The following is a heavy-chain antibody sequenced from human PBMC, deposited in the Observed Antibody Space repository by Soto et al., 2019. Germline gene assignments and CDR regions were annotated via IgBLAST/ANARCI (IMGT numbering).Heavy chain of an antibody. J-gene: IGHJ6*03. CDR3: ARGNIVVVPAANGYYYYMDV. CDR1: SGSFSGYY. D-gene: IGHD2-2*01. CDR2: ITHSGST. Sequence: SETLSLTCAVYSGSFSGYYWSWVRQSPGKGLEWIGEITHSGSTNYNPSLKGRVTISLDTSKNQFSLKLTSVIAADTAVYYCARGNIVVVPAANGYYYYMDVWGNGNTVTVSS. V-gene: IGHV4-34*01.